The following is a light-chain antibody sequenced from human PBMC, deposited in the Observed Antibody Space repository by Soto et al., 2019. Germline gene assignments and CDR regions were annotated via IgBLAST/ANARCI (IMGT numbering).Light chain of an antibody. V-gene: IGLV1-36*01. Sequence: QSALTQPPSVSEAPRQRVTISCSGSSSNIGNNAVHWYQQLPGKAPKLLIYYDDLLPSGVSDRFSGSKSGASASLAISGLQSEDEAGYYCAVWDDSLNGWVFGGGTKVTVL. CDR2: YDD. CDR3: AVWDDSLNGWV. J-gene: IGLJ3*02. CDR1: SSNIGNNA.